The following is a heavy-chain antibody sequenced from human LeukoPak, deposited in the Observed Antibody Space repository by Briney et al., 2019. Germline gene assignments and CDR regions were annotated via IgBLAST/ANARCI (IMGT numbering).Heavy chain of an antibody. J-gene: IGHJ6*03. V-gene: IGHV4-38-2*02. D-gene: IGHD7-27*01. Sequence: SETLSLTCTVSGYSISSGYYWGWIRQPAGKGLEWIGRIYMSGSTDYNPSFKSRVTMSVDTSKNQLSLKLGSVTAADTAVYYCARVVWGGDYHYSMDVWGKGTTVIVSS. CDR3: ARVVWGGDYHYSMDV. CDR2: IYMSGST. CDR1: GYSISSGYY.